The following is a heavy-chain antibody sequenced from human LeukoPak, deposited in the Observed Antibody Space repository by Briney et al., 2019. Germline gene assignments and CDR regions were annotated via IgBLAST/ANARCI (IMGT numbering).Heavy chain of an antibody. J-gene: IGHJ4*02. V-gene: IGHV4-38-2*01. Sequence: PSETLSLTCAVSGYSISSGYYWGWLRPPPGKGLEWIGSIYHSGNTYYNPSLKSRVTISLGTSKNQFSLKLSSVTAADTAVYYCARLKDSSGYYPHYFDYWGQGTLVTVSS. CDR2: IYHSGNT. CDR3: ARLKDSSGYYPHYFDY. CDR1: GYSISSGYY. D-gene: IGHD3-22*01.